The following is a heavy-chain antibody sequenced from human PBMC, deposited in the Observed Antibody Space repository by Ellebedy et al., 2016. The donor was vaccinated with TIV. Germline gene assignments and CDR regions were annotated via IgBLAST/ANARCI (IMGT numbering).Heavy chain of an antibody. J-gene: IGHJ6*02. V-gene: IGHV1-46*01. CDR2: INPSGSST. CDR1: GYTFTNYY. Sequence: ASVKVSCKASGYTFTNYYMHWVRQAPGQGLEWMGIINPSGSSTSYAQKFQGRVTMTRDTSTSTVYMELSRLRSEDTAVYYCVVGDGMDVWGQGTTVTVSS. D-gene: IGHD1-26*01. CDR3: VVGDGMDV.